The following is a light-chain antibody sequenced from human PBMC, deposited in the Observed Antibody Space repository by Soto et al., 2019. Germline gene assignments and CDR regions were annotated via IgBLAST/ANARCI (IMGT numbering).Light chain of an antibody. Sequence: QSVLTQSPSASASLGASVKLTCTLSSGHSSYAIAWHQHLPEKGPRDLMKLNSDGSHSKGDGIPDRFSGSSSGAERYLTISSLQSDDEADYYCQTWGTGIVVFGGGTKLTVL. CDR2: LNSDGSH. CDR3: QTWGTGIVV. V-gene: IGLV4-69*01. J-gene: IGLJ2*01. CDR1: SGHSSYA.